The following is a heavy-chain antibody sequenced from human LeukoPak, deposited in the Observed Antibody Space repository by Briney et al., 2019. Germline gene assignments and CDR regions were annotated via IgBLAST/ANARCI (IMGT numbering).Heavy chain of an antibody. Sequence: GGSLGLSCAASGFTFSNYWMSWVRQAPGKGLGWVANIKQDGSEKYYVDSVKGRFTISRDNAKNSLYLQMNSLRAEDTAVYYCARVVPAASAFDYWGQGTLVTVSS. D-gene: IGHD2-2*01. CDR1: GFTFSNYW. CDR3: ARVVPAASAFDY. CDR2: IKQDGSEK. V-gene: IGHV3-7*01. J-gene: IGHJ4*02.